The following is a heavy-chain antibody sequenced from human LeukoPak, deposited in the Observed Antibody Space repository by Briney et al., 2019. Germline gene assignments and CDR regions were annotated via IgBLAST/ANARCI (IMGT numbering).Heavy chain of an antibody. Sequence: SETLSLTCTVSGGSISSYYWGWIRQPPGKGLEWIGYISYTGNTKYNPSLKSRITMSVDTSKIQFSLRLRAVTAADTDVYYSARHRRDVQLVGHSALDVWGQGTTVTVSS. J-gene: IGHJ6*02. V-gene: IGHV4-59*08. D-gene: IGHD6-13*01. CDR1: GGSISSYY. CDR2: ISYTGNT. CDR3: ARHRRDVQLVGHSALDV.